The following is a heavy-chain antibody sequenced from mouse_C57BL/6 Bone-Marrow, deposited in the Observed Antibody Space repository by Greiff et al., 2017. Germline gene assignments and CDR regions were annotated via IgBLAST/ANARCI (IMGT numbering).Heavy chain of an antibody. Sequence: VQLQQSGAELVRPGTSVKVSCKASGYAFTNYLIEWVKQRPGQGLEWIGVINPGSGGTSYNEKFKGKATLTADKSSSTAYMQLRSLTSDDFAFYFCARGYSGFFAYWGQGTLVTVSA. CDR3: ARGYSGFFAY. J-gene: IGHJ3*01. CDR1: GYAFTNYL. V-gene: IGHV1-54*01. D-gene: IGHD2-3*01. CDR2: INPGSGGT.